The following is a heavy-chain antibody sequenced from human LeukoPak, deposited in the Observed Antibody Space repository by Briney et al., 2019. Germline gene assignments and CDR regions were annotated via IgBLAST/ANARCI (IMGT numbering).Heavy chain of an antibody. CDR1: GVTFSSYA. Sequence: GGSLRLSCAASGVTFSSYAMSWVRQAPGKGLEWVSAISGSGGSTYYADSVKGRFTISRDNSKNTLYLQMNYLRAEDTAVYYCAKIKGSSGYYFDYWGQGTLVTVTS. CDR2: ISGSGGST. D-gene: IGHD3-22*01. CDR3: AKIKGSSGYYFDY. J-gene: IGHJ4*02. V-gene: IGHV3-23*01.